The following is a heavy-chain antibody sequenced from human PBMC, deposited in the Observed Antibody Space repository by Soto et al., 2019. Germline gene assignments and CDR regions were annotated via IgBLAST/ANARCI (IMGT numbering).Heavy chain of an antibody. Sequence: QVQLVQSGAEVKKPGASVKVYCKASGYTFTSYAIHWVRQAPGQRLEWMGWINAGNGNTKYSQMFQGRVTIKKDMSASTVYMELTSLSSEDTALYYCARDSSSHSSGWYYVDSWGQGTLVTVSS. V-gene: IGHV1-3*01. CDR1: GYTFTSYA. D-gene: IGHD6-19*01. J-gene: IGHJ4*02. CDR2: INAGNGNT. CDR3: ARDSSSHSSGWYYVDS.